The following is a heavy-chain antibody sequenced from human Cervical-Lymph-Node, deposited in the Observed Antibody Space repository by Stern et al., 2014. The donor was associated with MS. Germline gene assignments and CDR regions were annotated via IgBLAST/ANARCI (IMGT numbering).Heavy chain of an antibody. CDR3: AARPFAYSTSPGWFDP. D-gene: IGHD6-6*01. CDR1: GFAFSSSA. J-gene: IGHJ5*02. Sequence: QMQLVQSGPEVKKPGTSVKVSCKASGFAFSSSAVQWVRQARGQRLEWIGWIVIGTSNTNCAQKFQERVTITRDMSTSTAYMELSSLRSEDTAVYYCAARPFAYSTSPGWFDPWGQGTLVTVSS. V-gene: IGHV1-58*01. CDR2: IVIGTSNT.